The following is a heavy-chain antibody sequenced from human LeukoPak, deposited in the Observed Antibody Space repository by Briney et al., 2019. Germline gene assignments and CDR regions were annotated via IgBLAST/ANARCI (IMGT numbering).Heavy chain of an antibody. J-gene: IGHJ4*02. D-gene: IGHD6-13*01. CDR2: TYYRSKLYN. V-gene: IGHV6-1*01. Sequence: SQTLSLTCAISGDSVSSNSATWNWIRQSPSRGLEWLGSTYYRSKLYNDDAVSVKSRITINPDASKTQFSLQLNSVTHEDTALYYCARRIAAADRGFDYWGQGTLVTVSS. CDR1: GDSVSSNSAT. CDR3: ARRIAAADRGFDY.